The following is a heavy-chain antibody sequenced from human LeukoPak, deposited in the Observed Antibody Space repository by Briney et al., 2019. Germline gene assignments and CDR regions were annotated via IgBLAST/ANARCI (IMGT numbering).Heavy chain of an antibody. J-gene: IGHJ4*02. CDR3: ARAGTSGSYYTY. CDR2: ISGSGGST. V-gene: IGHV3-23*01. Sequence: GGSLRLSCAASGFTFSSYAMSWVRQAPGKGLEWVSAISGSGGSTYYADSVKGRFTISRDNSKNTLYLQMNSLRAEDTAVYYCARAGTSGSYYTYWGQGTLVTVSS. D-gene: IGHD1-26*01. CDR1: GFTFSSYA.